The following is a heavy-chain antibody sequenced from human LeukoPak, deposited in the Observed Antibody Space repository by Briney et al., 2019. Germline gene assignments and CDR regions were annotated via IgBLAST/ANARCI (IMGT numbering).Heavy chain of an antibody. J-gene: IGHJ3*02. CDR1: GGSISSSSYY. V-gene: IGHV4-39*07. CDR2: IYYSGST. CDR3: ARGGDCSSTSCYPDAFDI. Sequence: PSETLSLTCTVSGGSISSSSYYWGWIRQPPGKGLEWIGSIYYSGSTYYNPSLKSRVTISVDTSKNQFSLKLSSVTAADTAVYYCARGGDCSSTSCYPDAFDIWGQGTMVTVSS. D-gene: IGHD2-2*01.